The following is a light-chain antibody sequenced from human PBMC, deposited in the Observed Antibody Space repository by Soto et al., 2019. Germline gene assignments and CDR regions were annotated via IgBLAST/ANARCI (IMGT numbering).Light chain of an antibody. CDR2: KTS. J-gene: IGKJ1*01. CDR1: QSVGVW. Sequence: DIELTQSPSTLSASPGDRVTIACRASQSVGVWLTWYQQKPGQAPKRLIYKTSTMESGFPSRFSGSGSGTDFTLTISSLQPDDFATYHCQYYDSYSLTFGQGTKVEIK. CDR3: QYYDSYSLT. V-gene: IGKV1-5*03.